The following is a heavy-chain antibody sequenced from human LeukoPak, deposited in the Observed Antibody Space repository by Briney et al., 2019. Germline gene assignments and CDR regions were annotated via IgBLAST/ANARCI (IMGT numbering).Heavy chain of an antibody. V-gene: IGHV1-18*01. CDR1: GYTFTSYD. CDR3: ARGPPYVWGSYRYDY. Sequence: ASVQVSCKASGYTFTSYDISWVRQAPGQGLEWMGWISAYNGNTNYAQKLQGRVTMTTDTSTSTAYMELRSLRSDDTAVYYCARGPPYVWGSYRYDYWGQGTLVTVSS. CDR2: ISAYNGNT. J-gene: IGHJ4*02. D-gene: IGHD3-16*02.